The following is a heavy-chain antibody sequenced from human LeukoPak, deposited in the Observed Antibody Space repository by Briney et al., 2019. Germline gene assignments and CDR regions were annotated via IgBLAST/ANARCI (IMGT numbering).Heavy chain of an antibody. Sequence: GGSLRLSCAASGFTFSNYWMSWVRQAPGKGLEWVANLKQDGSQKYDVDSVKGRFTISRDNAKSSLFLQMKSLRAEDTAVYYCARIGYSSSSLDYWGQGTLVTVSS. CDR1: GFTFSNYW. D-gene: IGHD6-13*01. J-gene: IGHJ4*02. CDR2: LKQDGSQK. CDR3: ARIGYSSSSLDY. V-gene: IGHV3-7*01.